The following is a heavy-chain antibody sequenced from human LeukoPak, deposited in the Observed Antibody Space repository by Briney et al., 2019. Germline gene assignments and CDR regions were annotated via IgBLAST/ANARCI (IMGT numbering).Heavy chain of an antibody. Sequence: AAVTVSCMASGYTFTSYGISWVRQAPGQGLEWMGRISAYNGNTNYAQKLQGRVTMNTDTSTSTAYVELRSLRSDDTAVYYCARADSSGYFFIDYWGQGTLVTVSS. CDR3: ARADSSGYFFIDY. D-gene: IGHD3-22*01. CDR1: GYTFTSYG. J-gene: IGHJ4*02. CDR2: ISAYNGNT. V-gene: IGHV1-18*01.